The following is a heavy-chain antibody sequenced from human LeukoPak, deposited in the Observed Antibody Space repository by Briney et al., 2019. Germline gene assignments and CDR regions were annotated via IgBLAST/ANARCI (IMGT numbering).Heavy chain of an antibody. CDR3: ARSKVLVDYVWGISLRDYFDY. D-gene: IGHD3-16*01. CDR1: GYTFTSYY. Sequence: EASVKVSCKASGYTFTSYYMHWVRQAPGQGLEWMGIINPSGGSTSYAQKFQGRVTMTRDTSTSTVYMELSSLRSEDTAVYYCARSKVLVDYVWGISLRDYFDYWGQGTLVTVSS. V-gene: IGHV1-46*01. CDR2: INPSGGST. J-gene: IGHJ4*02.